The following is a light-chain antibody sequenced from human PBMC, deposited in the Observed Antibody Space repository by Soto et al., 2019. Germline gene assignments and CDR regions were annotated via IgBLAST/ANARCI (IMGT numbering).Light chain of an antibody. CDR1: SSDVGGYNF. CDR3: SSYTASNILEV. V-gene: IGLV2-14*01. CDR2: EVT. J-gene: IGLJ1*01. Sequence: QSALTQPASVSGSPGQSITISCTGTSSDVGGYNFVSWYQQHPGKAPKLIIYEVTHRPSGVSNRFSGSKSGNTASLAISGLQAEDEAYYYCSSYTASNILEVFGTGTKLTVL.